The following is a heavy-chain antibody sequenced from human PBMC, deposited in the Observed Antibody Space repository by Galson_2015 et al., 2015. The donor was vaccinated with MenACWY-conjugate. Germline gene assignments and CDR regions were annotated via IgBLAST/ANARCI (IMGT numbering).Heavy chain of an antibody. V-gene: IGHV3-64D*09. CDR2: INSHGDST. CDR3: VRRSGGTLCFDI. D-gene: IGHD1-1*01. J-gene: IGHJ3*02. CDR1: GVTFSSYC. Sequence: SLRLSCAASGVTFSSYCMHWVRQAPGKGLEYVSSINSHGDSTYCADSVEGRFTISRDNARNTLYLQMSSLRAEDTALYYCVRRSGGTLCFDIWGQGTMVTVSS.